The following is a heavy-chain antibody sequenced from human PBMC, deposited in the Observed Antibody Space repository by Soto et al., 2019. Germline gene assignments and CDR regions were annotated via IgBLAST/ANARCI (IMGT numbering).Heavy chain of an antibody. CDR3: ARDFKESQYYYYCMDV. Sequence: GGSMRLSCVVSGFTFSSYSMNWVRQAPGKGLEWVSSISSGGEYTYYADSVKGRFTISRDNAKNSVYLQMNSLTAEDTALYYCARDFKESQYYYYCMDVWGKGTTVTVSS. V-gene: IGHV3-21*06. CDR2: ISSGGEYT. CDR1: GFTFSSYS. J-gene: IGHJ6*03. D-gene: IGHD3-10*01.